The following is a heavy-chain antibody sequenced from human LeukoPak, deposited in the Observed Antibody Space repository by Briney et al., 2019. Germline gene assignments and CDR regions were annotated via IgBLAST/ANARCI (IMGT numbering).Heavy chain of an antibody. Sequence: GGSLRLSCAASGFTFSSYAMSWVRQAPGKGLEWVSAISGSGGSTYYADSVKGRFTISRDNSKNTLYLQMNSLRAEDTAVYYCAKVSGSGGTKYQPFDYWGQGTLVTVSS. CDR1: GFTFSSYA. V-gene: IGHV3-23*01. CDR2: ISGSGGST. D-gene: IGHD2-15*01. J-gene: IGHJ4*02. CDR3: AKVSGSGGTKYQPFDY.